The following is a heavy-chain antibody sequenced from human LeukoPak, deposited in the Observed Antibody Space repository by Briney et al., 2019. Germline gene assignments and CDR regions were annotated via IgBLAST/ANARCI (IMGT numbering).Heavy chain of an antibody. CDR2: ISDSTTYI. V-gene: IGHV3-21*01. J-gene: IGHJ4*02. CDR1: GFSFRGYT. Sequence: GGSLRLSCAASGFSFRGYTMNWVRQAPGKGLEWVSSISDSTTYIYYADSVKGRFTITRDNAKNSLYLQMNSLRDEDTAMYYCARDCSSTSCYFDYWGQGTLVTVSS. CDR3: ARDCSSTSCYFDY. D-gene: IGHD2-2*01.